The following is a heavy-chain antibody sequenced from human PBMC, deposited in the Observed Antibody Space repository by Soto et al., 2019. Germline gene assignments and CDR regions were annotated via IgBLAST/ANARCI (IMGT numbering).Heavy chain of an antibody. CDR1: GGAVSSGSYY. V-gene: IGHV4-61*01. CDR2: FYYTGST. CDR3: AREGNRYSYSFDS. D-gene: IGHD5-18*01. J-gene: IGHJ4*02. Sequence: SETLSLTCTVSGGAVSSGSYYWSWIRQSPGKGLEWIGYFYYTGSTNYNPSLKSRVTISADTSKNQFSLKLRTVTAADTAVYYCAREGNRYSYSFDSWGRGILVTVSS.